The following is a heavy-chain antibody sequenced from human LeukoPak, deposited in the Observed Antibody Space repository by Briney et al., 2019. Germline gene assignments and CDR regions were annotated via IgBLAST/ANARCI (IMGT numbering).Heavy chain of an antibody. J-gene: IGHJ4*02. CDR2: ISYDGNDK. Sequence: GRSLRLSCAASGFTFRTYGMHWLRQAPGKGPEWVTFISYDGNDKKYGASVKGRFTISRDNAKNSLYLQMNSLRAEDTAVYYCARGAYYYEDWGQGTLVTVSS. CDR1: GFTFRTYG. D-gene: IGHD3-22*01. CDR3: ARGAYYYED. V-gene: IGHV3-30*04.